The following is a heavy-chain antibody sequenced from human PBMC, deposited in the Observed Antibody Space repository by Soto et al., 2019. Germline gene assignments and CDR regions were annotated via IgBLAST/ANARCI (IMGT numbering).Heavy chain of an antibody. CDR3: ARDRGPGYSYGFDY. V-gene: IGHV4-31*03. CDR1: GGSISSGGYY. D-gene: IGHD5-18*01. J-gene: IGHJ4*02. CDR2: IYYSGST. Sequence: SETLSLTCTVSGGSISSGGYYWSWIRQHPGKGLEWIGYIYYSGSTYYNPSLKSRVTISVDTSKNQFSLKLSSVTAADTAVYYCARDRGPGYSYGFDYWGQGTLVTVSS.